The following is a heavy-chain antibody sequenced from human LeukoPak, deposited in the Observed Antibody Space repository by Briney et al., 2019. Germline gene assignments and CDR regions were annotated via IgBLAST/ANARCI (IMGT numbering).Heavy chain of an antibody. CDR2: IYYSGST. V-gene: IGHV4-59*01. CDR3: ARIRYYYDSSGESNWFDP. J-gene: IGHJ5*02. D-gene: IGHD3-22*01. CDR1: GGSISSYY. Sequence: SETLSLTCTVSGGSISSYYWSWIRQPPGKGLEWIGYIYYSGSTNYNPSLKSRVTISVDTSKNQFSLKLSSVTAADTAVYYCARIRYYYDSSGESNWFDPWGQGTLVTVSS.